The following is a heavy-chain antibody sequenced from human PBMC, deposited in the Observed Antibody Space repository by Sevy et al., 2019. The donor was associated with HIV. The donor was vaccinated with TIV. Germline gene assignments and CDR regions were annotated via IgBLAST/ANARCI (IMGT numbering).Heavy chain of an antibody. J-gene: IGHJ4*02. Sequence: GGCLRLSCAAPGFSFSTYAMSWVRQAPGMGLEWVSAISIAGDNTYYADSVKGRFTISRDNSKNTVHLQMNGLRAEETAIYYCAKEPDYWGRGTLVTVSS. CDR3: AKEPDY. CDR1: GFSFSTYA. V-gene: IGHV3-23*01. CDR2: ISIAGDNT.